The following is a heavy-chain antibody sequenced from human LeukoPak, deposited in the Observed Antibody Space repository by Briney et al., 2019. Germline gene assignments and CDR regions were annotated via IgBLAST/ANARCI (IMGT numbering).Heavy chain of an antibody. J-gene: IGHJ4*02. CDR2: IYYSGST. CDR3: ARGRYSYGPEGWDY. Sequence: PSETLSLTCTVSGGSISSYYWSWIRQPPGKGLEWIGYIYYSGSTNYNPSLKSRVTISVDTSKNQFSLKLSSVTPEDTAVYYCARGRYSYGPEGWDYWGQGTLVTVSS. D-gene: IGHD5-18*01. CDR1: GGSISSYY. V-gene: IGHV4-59*12.